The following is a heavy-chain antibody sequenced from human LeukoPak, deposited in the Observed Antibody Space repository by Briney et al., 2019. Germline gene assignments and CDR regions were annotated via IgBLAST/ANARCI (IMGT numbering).Heavy chain of an antibody. V-gene: IGHV3-23*01. J-gene: IGHJ4*02. CDR1: GFTLSSFA. Sequence: GGSLRLSCATSGFTLSSFAMAWVRQTPGKGLQWVAAISASSGDYIFYEDSVKGRFTISRDNSKSTVYLEMRDVRAEDTATYFCAYTGFTPLAYFDYWGQGALVTVSS. CDR3: AYTGFTPLAYFDY. D-gene: IGHD1-1*01. CDR2: ISASSGDYI.